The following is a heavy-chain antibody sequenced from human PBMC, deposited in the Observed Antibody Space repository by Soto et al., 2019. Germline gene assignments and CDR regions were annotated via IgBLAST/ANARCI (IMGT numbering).Heavy chain of an antibody. CDR2: INSDGSST. CDR3: ARVPLRFPSNWFDP. Sequence: GGSLRLSCAASGFTFSSYWMHWVRQAPGKGLVWVSRINSDGSSTSYADSVKGRFTISRDSAKNTLYLQMNSLRAEDTAVYYCARVPLRFPSNWFDPWGQGTLVTVSS. J-gene: IGHJ5*02. V-gene: IGHV3-74*01. CDR1: GFTFSSYW. D-gene: IGHD3-3*01.